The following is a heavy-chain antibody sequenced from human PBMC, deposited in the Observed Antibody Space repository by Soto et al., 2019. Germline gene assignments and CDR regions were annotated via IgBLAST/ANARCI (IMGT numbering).Heavy chain of an antibody. CDR3: AREDSIIIPAVSDF. J-gene: IGHJ4*02. CDR1: GFYFNNYG. Sequence: GGALRLSCAVSGFYFNNYGINWVRQPPGKGLEWVSSVSKSDYTYYSDSVRGRFTISRDNAKNSVSLQMNSLRAEDTAVYYCAREDSIIIPAVSDFWGQGTLVTVSS. CDR2: VSKSDYT. D-gene: IGHD2-2*01. V-gene: IGHV3-21*01.